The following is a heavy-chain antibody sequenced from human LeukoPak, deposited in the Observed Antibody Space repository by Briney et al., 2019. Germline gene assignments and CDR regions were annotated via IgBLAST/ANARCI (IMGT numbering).Heavy chain of an antibody. J-gene: IGHJ4*02. CDR3: AKDSPGIAVAGIDY. V-gene: IGHV3-74*01. D-gene: IGHD6-19*01. CDR2: IYIDGSST. Sequence: GGSLRLSCAASGFTFSTYWMHWVRQAPGKGLVWVSRIYIDGSSTNYADSVKGRFTISRDNAKNTLYLQMNSLRAEDTAVYYCAKDSPGIAVAGIDYWGQGTLVTVSS. CDR1: GFTFSTYW.